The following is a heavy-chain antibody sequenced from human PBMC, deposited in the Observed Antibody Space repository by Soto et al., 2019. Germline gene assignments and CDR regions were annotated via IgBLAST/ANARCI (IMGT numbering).Heavy chain of an antibody. CDR1: GGSISSYY. J-gene: IGHJ4*02. CDR3: ARLGATGGYFDY. Sequence: SETLSLTCTVSGGSISSYYWSWIRQPPGKGLEWIGYIYYSGSTNYNPSLKSRVTISVDTSKNQFSLKLSSVTAADTAVYYCARLGATGGYFDYWGQGTLVTVSS. V-gene: IGHV4-59*01. CDR2: IYYSGST. D-gene: IGHD1-26*01.